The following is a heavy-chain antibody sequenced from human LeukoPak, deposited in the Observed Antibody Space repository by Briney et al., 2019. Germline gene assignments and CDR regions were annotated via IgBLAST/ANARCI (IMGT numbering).Heavy chain of an antibody. CDR1: GFTFSSYG. V-gene: IGHV3-33*08. D-gene: IGHD3-22*01. Sequence: PGRSLRLSCAASGFTFSSYGMHWVRQAPGKGLEWVAVIWYDGSNKYYADSVKGRFTISRDNSKNTLYLQMNSLRAEDTAVYYCAREYYYDSSGYYYHFDYWGQGTLVTVSS. CDR3: AREYYYDSSGYYYHFDY. CDR2: IWYDGSNK. J-gene: IGHJ4*02.